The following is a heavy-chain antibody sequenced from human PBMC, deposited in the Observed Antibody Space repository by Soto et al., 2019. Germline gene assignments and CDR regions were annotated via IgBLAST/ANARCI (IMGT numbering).Heavy chain of an antibody. J-gene: IGHJ6*02. D-gene: IGHD1-1*01. Sequence: QVQLVESGGGVVQPGRSLRLSCAASGFTFSSYGMHWVRQAPGKGLEWVAVISYDGSNKYYADSVKGRFTISRDNSKNTLYLQMNSLRAEDTAVYYCAKVQEQLEQRDSYYYGMDVWGQGTTVTVSS. V-gene: IGHV3-30*18. CDR2: ISYDGSNK. CDR3: AKVQEQLEQRDSYYYGMDV. CDR1: GFTFSSYG.